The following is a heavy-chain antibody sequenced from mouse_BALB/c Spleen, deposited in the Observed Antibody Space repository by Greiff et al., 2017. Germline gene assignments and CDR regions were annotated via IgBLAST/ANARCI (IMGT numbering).Heavy chain of an antibody. D-gene: IGHD2-14*01. CDR2: IYPGDGDT. CDR3: ASQGTYYRYDGGDY. J-gene: IGHJ2*01. V-gene: IGHV1-82*01. CDR1: GYAFSSSW. Sequence: VQLQQSGPELVKPGASVKISCKASGYAFSSSWMNWVKQRPGQGLEWIGRIYPGDGDTNYNGKFKGKATLTADKSSSTAYMQLSSLTSVDSAVYFCASQGTYYRYDGGDYWGQGTTLTVSS.